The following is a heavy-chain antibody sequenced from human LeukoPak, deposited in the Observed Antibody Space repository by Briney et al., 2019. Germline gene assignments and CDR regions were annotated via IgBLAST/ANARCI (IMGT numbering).Heavy chain of an antibody. CDR2: IWYDGSNK. D-gene: IGHD3-22*01. J-gene: IGHJ4*02. CDR3: ARDRRYYDSSGYHDY. Sequence: GGSLRLSCAASGFTFSSYGMHWVRQAPGKGLGGVAVIWYDGSNKYYADSVKGRFTISRDNSKNTLYLQMNSLRAEDTAVYYCARDRRYYDSSGYHDYWGQGTLVTVSS. V-gene: IGHV3-33*01. CDR1: GFTFSSYG.